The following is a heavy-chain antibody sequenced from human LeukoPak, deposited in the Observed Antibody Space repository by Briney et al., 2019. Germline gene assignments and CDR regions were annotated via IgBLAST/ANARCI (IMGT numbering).Heavy chain of an antibody. D-gene: IGHD3-22*01. V-gene: IGHV3-7*01. CDR1: GFTFSSYW. CDR2: IKQDGSEK. Sequence: GGSLRLSCAASGFTFSSYWMSWVRQAPGKGLEWVANIKQDGSEKYYVDSVKGRFTISRDNAKNSLYLQMNSLRAEVTAVYYCASPYYYDSSGYYCGKSCDAFDIWGQGTMVTVSS. J-gene: IGHJ3*02. CDR3: ASPYYYDSSGYYCGKSCDAFDI.